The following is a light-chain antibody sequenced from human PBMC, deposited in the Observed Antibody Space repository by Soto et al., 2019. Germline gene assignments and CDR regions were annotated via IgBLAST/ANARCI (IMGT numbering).Light chain of an antibody. V-gene: IGLV2-23*02. CDR3: CSYSGPSTYVV. Sequence: QSALTQPASVSGSPGQSSTISCTGTSSDVGTHDLVSWYQQHPGKAPKLVISAVTKRPSGVSDRFSGSKSGNTASLTISGLQTEDEADYYCCSYSGPSTYVVFGGGTKLTVL. CDR1: SSDVGTHDL. CDR2: AVT. J-gene: IGLJ2*01.